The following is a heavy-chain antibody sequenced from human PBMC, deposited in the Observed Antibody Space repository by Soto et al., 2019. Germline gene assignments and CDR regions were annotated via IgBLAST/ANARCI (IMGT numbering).Heavy chain of an antibody. CDR2: IIISGSCT. V-gene: IGHV3-11*06. D-gene: IGHD3-22*01. CDR1: GFSFSDYD. J-gene: IGHJ4*02. CDR3: AVRDSSGYNHLVY. Sequence: VRLVESGGGWVKPGGSLRLSCAASGFSFSDYDMSWIRQAPGKGLEWVSDIIISGSCTNYADSVKGRFTISRENAKDSLFLQMDRLRIEDTAVYYCAVRDSSGYNHLVYWGKGTRVTVPS.